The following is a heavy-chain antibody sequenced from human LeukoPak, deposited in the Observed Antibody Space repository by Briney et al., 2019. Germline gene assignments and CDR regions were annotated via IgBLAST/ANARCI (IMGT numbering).Heavy chain of an antibody. CDR3: ARHIGGGIEDMDV. Sequence: SETLSLTCTVSGGSIGTYYWSWVRQSPGTGLGWIGYIYVTGTRYNPYLQSRVTISVDRSRNQFFLKMTSVTAADTAVYYCARHIGGGIEDMDVWGRGTKVTVSS. V-gene: IGHV4-59*08. D-gene: IGHD3-16*02. CDR2: IYVTGT. J-gene: IGHJ6*03. CDR1: GGSIGTYY.